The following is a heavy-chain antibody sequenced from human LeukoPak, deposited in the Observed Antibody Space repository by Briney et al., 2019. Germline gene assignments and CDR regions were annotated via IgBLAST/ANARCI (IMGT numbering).Heavy chain of an antibody. CDR2: ISAYNGNT. D-gene: IGHD3-3*01. Sequence: GASVKVSCKASGYTFTSYGISWVRQAPGQGLEWMGWISAYNGNTNYAQKLQGRVTMTTDTSPSTAYMELRSLRSDNTAVYYCATFGPGSNYDFWSGYYHWGQGTPVTVSS. CDR3: ATFGPGSNYDFWSGYYH. J-gene: IGHJ5*02. CDR1: GYTFTSYG. V-gene: IGHV1-18*01.